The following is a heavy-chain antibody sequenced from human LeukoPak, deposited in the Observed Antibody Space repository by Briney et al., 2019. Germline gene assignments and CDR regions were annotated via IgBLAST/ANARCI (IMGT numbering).Heavy chain of an antibody. Sequence: GGSLRLSCAASGFTVSSNYMSWVRQAPGKGLEWVSVIYSAGSTYYADSVKGRFTISRDNSKNTLYLQMNSLRAEDTAVYYCARSTLAAPVTSWFDPWGQGTLVTVSS. CDR2: IYSAGST. V-gene: IGHV3-53*01. CDR1: GFTVSSNY. CDR3: ARSTLAAPVTSWFDP. D-gene: IGHD6-13*01. J-gene: IGHJ5*02.